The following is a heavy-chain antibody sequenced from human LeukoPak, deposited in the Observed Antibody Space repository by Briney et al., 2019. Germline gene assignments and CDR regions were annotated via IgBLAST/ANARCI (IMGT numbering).Heavy chain of an antibody. V-gene: IGHV4-30-4*08. Sequence: PSQTLSLTCTVSGGSISRGDYYWSWIRQPPGKGLEWIGYIYYSGSTYYNPSLKSRVTISVDTSKNQFSLKLSSVTAADTAVYYCAREPRDYYDSSGYYLGAFDIWGQGTMVTVSS. D-gene: IGHD3-22*01. CDR2: IYYSGST. J-gene: IGHJ3*02. CDR3: AREPRDYYDSSGYYLGAFDI. CDR1: GGSISRGDYY.